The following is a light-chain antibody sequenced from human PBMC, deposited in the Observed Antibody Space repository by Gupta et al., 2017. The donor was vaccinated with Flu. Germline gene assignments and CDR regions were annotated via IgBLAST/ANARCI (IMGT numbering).Light chain of an antibody. Sequence: DIQLTQSPPFLSASVGDRVTITCRASQGISNSLAWYQQKPGKAPNLLIYGASTLLTGVPSRFSGSGSGTEFTLTISSLQPEDFATYFCEQVSTYPLTFGGGTKVEIK. CDR2: GAS. CDR3: EQVSTYPLT. CDR1: QGISNS. J-gene: IGKJ4*01. V-gene: IGKV1-9*01.